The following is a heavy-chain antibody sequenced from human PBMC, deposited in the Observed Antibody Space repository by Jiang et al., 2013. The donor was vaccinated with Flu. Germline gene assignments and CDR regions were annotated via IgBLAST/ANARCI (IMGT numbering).Heavy chain of an antibody. J-gene: IGHJ4*02. CDR3: VRQEVGVGFDY. V-gene: IGHV5-51*01. Sequence: LEWMGLIYPTDSETRYSPSFQGQVTISADKSSTTTYLQLNSLKASDTAVYYCVRQEVGVGFDYWGQGALVTVSS. D-gene: IGHD1-26*01. CDR2: IYPTDSET.